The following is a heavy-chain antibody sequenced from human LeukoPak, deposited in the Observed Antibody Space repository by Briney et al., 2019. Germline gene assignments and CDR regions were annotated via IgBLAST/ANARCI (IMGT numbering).Heavy chain of an antibody. CDR1: GGSISSSSYY. CDR2: IYYSGST. D-gene: IGHD2-15*01. V-gene: IGHV4-39*07. J-gene: IGHJ4*02. CDR3: ASGYCSGGSCYSYFDY. Sequence: PSETLSLTCTVSGGSISSSSYYWGWIRQPPGKGLEWIGSIYYSGSTNYNPSLKSRVTISVDKSKNQFSLKLSSVTAADTAVYYCASGYCSGGSCYSYFDYWGQGTLVTVSS.